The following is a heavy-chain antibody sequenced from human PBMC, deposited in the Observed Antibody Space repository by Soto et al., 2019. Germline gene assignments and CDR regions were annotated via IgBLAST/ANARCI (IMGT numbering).Heavy chain of an antibody. V-gene: IGHV4-59*01. J-gene: IGHJ6*02. CDR1: GGSISSYY. Sequence: PSETLSLTCTVSGGSISSYYWSWIRQPPGKGLEGVGYIYYSGSTNYSPSLKSRVTISVDTSKNQFSLKLSSVTAADTAVYYCARDKYYDFWSGYYRDYYYYGMDVWGQGTTVTVSS. CDR2: IYYSGST. D-gene: IGHD3-3*01. CDR3: ARDKYYDFWSGYYRDYYYYGMDV.